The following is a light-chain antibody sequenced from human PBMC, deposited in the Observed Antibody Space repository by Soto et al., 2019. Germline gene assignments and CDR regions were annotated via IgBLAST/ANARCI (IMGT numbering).Light chain of an antibody. CDR3: HQYFASPWT. CDR1: QSVVYTSNNKSY. CDR2: WAS. V-gene: IGKV4-1*01. J-gene: IGKJ1*01. Sequence: MPQSPDSLAVSLGGRATIGCKSSQSVVYTSNNKSYLAWYQQKSGQPPKLLIYWASTRDSGVPDRFSGSGSGTDFSLSITSLQAEDAAVYFCHQYFASPWTFGRGTRVEI.